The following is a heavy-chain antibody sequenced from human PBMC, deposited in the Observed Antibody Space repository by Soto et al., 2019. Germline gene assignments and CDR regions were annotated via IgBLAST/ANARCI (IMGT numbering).Heavy chain of an antibody. CDR3: AKPAYVSGTYYNVLDY. CDR1: GFTFSSYD. CDR2: ISGSGGNT. V-gene: IGHV3-23*01. J-gene: IGHJ4*02. Sequence: DVQLLESGGSLVQPGGSLRLSCAASGFTFSSYDMRWVRQAPGKGLEWVSGISGSGGNTYYADSVKGRLTITRDNSKKTVFLHMNSLRGEDTAIYYCAKPAYVSGTYYNVLDYWGQGTLVTVCS. D-gene: IGHD3-10*01.